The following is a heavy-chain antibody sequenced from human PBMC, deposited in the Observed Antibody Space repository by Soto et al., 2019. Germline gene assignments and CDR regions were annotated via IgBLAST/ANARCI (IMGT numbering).Heavy chain of an antibody. D-gene: IGHD1-26*01. CDR3: ARSPVGATWFDP. Sequence: QVQLVESGGGVVQPGRSLRLSCAASGFTFSSYGMHWVRQAPGKGLEWVAVIWYDGSNKYYADSVKGRFTISRDNSKNTLYLQMNSLRAEDTAVYYCARSPVGATWFDPWGQGTLVTVSS. CDR2: IWYDGSNK. J-gene: IGHJ5*02. V-gene: IGHV3-33*01. CDR1: GFTFSSYG.